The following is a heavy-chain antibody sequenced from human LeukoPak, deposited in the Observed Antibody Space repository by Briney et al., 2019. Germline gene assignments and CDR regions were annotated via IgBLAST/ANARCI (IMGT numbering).Heavy chain of an antibody. D-gene: IGHD4-17*01. CDR2: IYNSGST. Sequence: SETLSLTCTVSVGSISSSSFYWGWIRQPPGKGLEWIGSIYNSGSTSYNPSLKSRVTISVDTSRSQFSLKLSSVTAADTALYYCARHPVYGDYSFVYWGQGTLVTVSS. CDR3: ARHPVYGDYSFVY. J-gene: IGHJ4*02. V-gene: IGHV4-39*01. CDR1: VGSISSSSFY.